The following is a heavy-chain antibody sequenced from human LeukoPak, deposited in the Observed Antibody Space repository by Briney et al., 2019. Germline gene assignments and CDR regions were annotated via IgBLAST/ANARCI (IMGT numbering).Heavy chain of an antibody. D-gene: IGHD2-21*02. CDR2: MNPSSGNT. CDR3: ARLAYCGGDCSS. J-gene: IGHJ5*02. CDR1: GYTFTSYY. V-gene: IGHV1-8*01. Sequence: ASVKVSCKASGYTFTSYYINWVRQAPGQGLEWMGWMNPSSGNTGYAQKFQGRVTMTRNTSISTAYMELSSLRSEDTAVYYCARLAYCGGDCSSWGQGTLVTVSS.